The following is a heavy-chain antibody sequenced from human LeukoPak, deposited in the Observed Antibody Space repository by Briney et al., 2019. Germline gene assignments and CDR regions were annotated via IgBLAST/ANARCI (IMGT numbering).Heavy chain of an antibody. Sequence: QPGGSLRLSCAASGFTFSSYWMHWVRQAPGMGLVWVSRINSDGSSTSYADSVKGRFTISRQNAKHTLYLQMTSLRAEDTAVYYCARGYSYGYRIDYWGQGTLVTVSS. CDR3: ARGYSYGYRIDY. CDR1: GFTFSSYW. D-gene: IGHD5-18*01. V-gene: IGHV3-74*01. J-gene: IGHJ4*02. CDR2: INSDGSST.